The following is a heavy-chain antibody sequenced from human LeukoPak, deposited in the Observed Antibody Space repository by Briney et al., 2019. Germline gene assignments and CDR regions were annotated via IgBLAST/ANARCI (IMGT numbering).Heavy chain of an antibody. D-gene: IGHD2-21*02. CDR3: AGRTAATTRPFDY. V-gene: IGHV4-59*01. CDR1: GVSIDSYH. Sequence: PSETLSLTCSVSGVSIDSYHWSWIRQPPGKGLEWIGYFYYTGSTSYSPSFEGRVTISEDTSKNQISLRLTSVTAADTAVYYCAGRTAATTRPFDYWGQGTLVTVSS. CDR2: FYYTGST. J-gene: IGHJ4*02.